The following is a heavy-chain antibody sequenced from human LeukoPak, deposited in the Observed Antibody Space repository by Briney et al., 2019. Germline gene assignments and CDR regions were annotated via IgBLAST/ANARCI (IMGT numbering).Heavy chain of an antibody. CDR1: GGSISSYY. J-gene: IGHJ4*02. CDR3: ARDRHDILTGYYHDY. Sequence: SETLSLTCTVSGGSISSYYWSWIRQPAGKGLEWIGRIYTSGSTNYNPSLKSRVTMSVGTSKNQFSLKLSSVTAADTAVYYCARDRHDILTGYYHDYWGQGTLVTVSS. V-gene: IGHV4-4*07. D-gene: IGHD3-9*01. CDR2: IYTSGST.